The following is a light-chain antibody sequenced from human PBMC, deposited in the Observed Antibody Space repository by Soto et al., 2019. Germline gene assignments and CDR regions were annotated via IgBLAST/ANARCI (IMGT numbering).Light chain of an antibody. CDR2: DVT. Sequence: QSALNQPASVSGSPGQSITISCTGTSSDVGGYNYVSWYQQHPVKAPKLMIYDVTNRPSGVSDRFSGSKSGNTASLTISGLQAEDEADYYCSSYTSSSTPYVFGTGTKATVL. CDR1: SSDVGGYNY. J-gene: IGLJ1*01. CDR3: SSYTSSSTPYV. V-gene: IGLV2-14*01.